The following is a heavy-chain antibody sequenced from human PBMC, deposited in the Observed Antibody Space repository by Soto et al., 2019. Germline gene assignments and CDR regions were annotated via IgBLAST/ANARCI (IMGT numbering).Heavy chain of an antibody. CDR2: IYYSGST. J-gene: IGHJ4*02. D-gene: IGHD5-12*01. CDR1: GGSISSGDYY. V-gene: IGHV4-30-4*01. CDR3: ARLFYVDIVATTPGGYFDY. Sequence: SETLSLTCTVSGGSISSGDYYWSWIRQPPGKGLEWIGYIYYSGSTYYNPSLKSRVTISVDTSKNQFSLKLSSVTAADTAVYYCARLFYVDIVATTPGGYFDYWGQGTLVTVSS.